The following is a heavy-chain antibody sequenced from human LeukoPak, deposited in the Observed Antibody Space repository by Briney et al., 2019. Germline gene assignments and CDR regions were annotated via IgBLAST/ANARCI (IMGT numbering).Heavy chain of an antibody. CDR1: GYSISSGYY. CDR2: IYHSGST. D-gene: IGHD4-11*01. CDR3: AREDDYRGFDI. Sequence: SETLSLTCTVSGYSISSGYYWGWIRQPPGKGLEWIGSIYHSGSTYYNPSLKSRVTISVDTSKNQFSLKLSSVTAADTAVYYCAREDDYRGFDIRGQGTMVTVSS. J-gene: IGHJ3*02. V-gene: IGHV4-38-2*02.